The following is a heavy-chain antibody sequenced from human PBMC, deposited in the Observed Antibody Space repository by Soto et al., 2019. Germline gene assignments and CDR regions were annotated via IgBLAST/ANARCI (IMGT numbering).Heavy chain of an antibody. CDR3: VSDRGYGHASVPYA. Sequence: QAHLVESGGGVVQPGRSLRLSCAASGFTFTSYGMHWVRQAPGRRLEWVAVISYDGGLQHYADSVKGRFTISRDNSKNMVLLQMNSLRAEDTAVYYCVSDRGYGHASVPYAWGQGTLVSVSS. CDR1: GFTFTSYG. J-gene: IGHJ5*02. V-gene: IGHV3-30*03. CDR2: ISYDGGLQ. D-gene: IGHD5-18*01.